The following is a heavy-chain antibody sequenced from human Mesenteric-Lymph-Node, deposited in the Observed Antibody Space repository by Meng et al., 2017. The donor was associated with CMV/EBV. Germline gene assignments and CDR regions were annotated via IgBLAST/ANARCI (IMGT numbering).Heavy chain of an antibody. CDR3: ARPASGFTFDY. D-gene: IGHD6-25*01. J-gene: IGHJ4*02. CDR2: IYPGDSNT. V-gene: IGHV5-51*01. Sequence: SCKVSCCSFSGNLIVWVRQTPGGGMGWSGIIYPGDSNTRYNPSFRGQVSISADKSINTAYLQWSSLKASDTAMYYCARPASGFTFDYWGQGTLVTVSS. CDR1: CCSFSGNL.